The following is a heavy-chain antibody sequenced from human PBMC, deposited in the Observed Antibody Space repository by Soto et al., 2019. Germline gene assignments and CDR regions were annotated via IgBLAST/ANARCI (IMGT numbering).Heavy chain of an antibody. V-gene: IGHV1-2*02. CDR1: GYTFTGHC. J-gene: IGHJ4*02. Sequence: ASVKVSCKASGYTFTGHCIHWVRQAPEQGPEWMGEIGPESGATRYAQRFQGRVTMTRDMSITTVYMELNNLSPDDTAVYYCGRGRSGQIVVFYWGQGTPVTVSS. CDR3: GRGRSGQIVVFY. CDR2: IGPESGAT. D-gene: IGHD1-26*01.